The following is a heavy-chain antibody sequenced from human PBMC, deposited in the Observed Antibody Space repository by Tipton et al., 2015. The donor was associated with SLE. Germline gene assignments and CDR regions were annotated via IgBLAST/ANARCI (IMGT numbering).Heavy chain of an antibody. D-gene: IGHD2-15*01. J-gene: IGHJ5*02. V-gene: IGHV1-8*01. CDR2: MNPNSGNT. Sequence: QLVQSGAEVKKPGASVKVSCKASGYTFTSYDINWVRQATGQGLEWMAWMNPNSGNTGYAQKFQGRVTMTRNASISTAYMELSSLRSEDTAVYYCARIVVVAAANWFDPWGQGTLVIVSS. CDR3: ARIVVVAAANWFDP. CDR1: GYTFTSYD.